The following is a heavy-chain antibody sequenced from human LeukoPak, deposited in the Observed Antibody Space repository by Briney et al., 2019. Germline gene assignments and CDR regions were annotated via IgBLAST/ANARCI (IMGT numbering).Heavy chain of an antibody. CDR3: AKDTGRLTQWLVPNDAFDI. D-gene: IGHD6-19*01. V-gene: IGHV3-11*01. Sequence: GALRLSCAASGFTFSDYYMSWIRQAPGKGLEWVSYISSSGSTIYYADSVKGRFTISRDNSKNTLYLQMNSLRAEDTAVYYCAKDTGRLTQWLVPNDAFDIWGQGTMVAVSS. J-gene: IGHJ3*02. CDR1: GFTFSDYY. CDR2: ISSSGSTI.